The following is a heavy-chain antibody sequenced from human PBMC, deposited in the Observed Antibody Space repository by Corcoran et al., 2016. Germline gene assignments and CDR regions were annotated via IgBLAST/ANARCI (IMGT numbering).Heavy chain of an antibody. D-gene: IGHD2-15*01. CDR3: ARLDCTGGSCRPYYDYGMDV. CDR2: IWDDGSIK. CDR1: GFTFNTYG. J-gene: IGHJ6*02. V-gene: IGHV3-33*01. Sequence: QVQLVESGGGVVQPGRSLTLSCAASGFTFNTYGMNWVRQAPGKGPEWVAVIWDDGSIKYYADSVKGRFTISRDNSKNTLYLQMNSLRAEDKALYYCARLDCTGGSCRPYYDYGMDVWGQGTTVTVSS.